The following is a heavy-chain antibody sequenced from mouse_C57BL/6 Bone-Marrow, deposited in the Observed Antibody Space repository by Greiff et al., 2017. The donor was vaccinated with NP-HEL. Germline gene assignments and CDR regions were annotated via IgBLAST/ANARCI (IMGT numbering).Heavy chain of an antibody. CDR2: INPSSGYT. Sequence: QVQLQQSGAELAKPGASVKLSCTASGYTFTSYWMHWVKQRPGQGLEWIGYINPSSGYTKYNQKFKDKATLTADKSSSTAYMQLSSLTYEDSAVYYCARKLTRIYDDYDYAMDYWGQGTSVTVSS. CDR1: GYTFTSYW. D-gene: IGHD2-4*01. CDR3: ARKLTRIYDDYDYAMDY. V-gene: IGHV1-7*01. J-gene: IGHJ4*01.